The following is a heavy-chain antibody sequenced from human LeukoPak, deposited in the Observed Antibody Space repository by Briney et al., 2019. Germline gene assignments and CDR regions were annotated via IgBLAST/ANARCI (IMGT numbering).Heavy chain of an antibody. CDR3: ARALYGANSGIDY. CDR1: GYTFTSYG. CDR2: ISAYNGNT. D-gene: IGHD4-23*01. V-gene: IGHV1-18*01. J-gene: IGHJ4*02. Sequence: AASVNVSCKASGYTFTSYGISWVRQAPGQGLEWMGWISAYNGNTNYAQKLQGRVTMTTDTSTSTAYMELRSLRSDDTAVYFCARALYGANSGIDYWGQGALVTVSS.